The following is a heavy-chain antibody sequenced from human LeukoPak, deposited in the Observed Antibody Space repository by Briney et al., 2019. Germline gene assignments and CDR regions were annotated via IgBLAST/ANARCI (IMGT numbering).Heavy chain of an antibody. CDR3: ARNLVYDILTGYYYFDY. CDR1: GGSISSSSYY. Sequence: PSETLSLTCTVSGGSISSSSYYWGWIRQPPGKGLEWIGNIYYSGSTYYNPSLKSRVTISVDTSKNQFSLKLSSVTAADTAVYYCARNLVYDILTGYYYFDYWGQGTLVTVSS. D-gene: IGHD3-9*01. V-gene: IGHV4-39*01. CDR2: IYYSGST. J-gene: IGHJ4*02.